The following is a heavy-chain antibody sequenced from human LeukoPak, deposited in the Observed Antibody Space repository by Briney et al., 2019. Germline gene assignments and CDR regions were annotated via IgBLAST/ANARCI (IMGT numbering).Heavy chain of an antibody. CDR1: GFTFSTYS. V-gene: IGHV3-48*01. CDR3: ASGSEFGVLYYMDV. J-gene: IGHJ6*03. D-gene: IGHD3-16*01. Sequence: GGSLRLSCAASGFTFSTYSMNWVRQAPGKGLEWVSYISGSSGTIYYADSVKGRFTISRDNAKNSLYLQMNSLRVEDTAVYYCASGSEFGVLYYMDVWGKGTTVTVSS. CDR2: ISGSSGTI.